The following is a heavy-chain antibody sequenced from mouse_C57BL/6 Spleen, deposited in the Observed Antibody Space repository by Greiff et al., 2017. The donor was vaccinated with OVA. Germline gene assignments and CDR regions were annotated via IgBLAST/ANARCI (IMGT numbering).Heavy chain of an antibody. J-gene: IGHJ4*01. CDR2: ISSGGSYT. D-gene: IGHD1-1*01. V-gene: IGHV5-6*01. CDR3: ARHRSHDGSPAMDY. CDR1: GFTFSSYG. Sequence: EVQVVESGGDLVKPGGSLKLSCAASGFTFSSYGMSWVRQTPDKRLEWVATISSGGSYTYYPDSVKGRFTLSRDNATNTLYLQLSSLKSEDTAMYYCARHRSHDGSPAMDYWGQGTSVTVSS.